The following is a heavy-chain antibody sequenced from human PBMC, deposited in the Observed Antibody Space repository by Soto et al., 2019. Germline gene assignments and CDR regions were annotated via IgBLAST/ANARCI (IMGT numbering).Heavy chain of an antibody. V-gene: IGHV1-69*02. J-gene: IGHJ3*02. CDR3: AQTLITMIVVAHQAFDI. CDR1: GGTFSSYT. D-gene: IGHD3-22*01. CDR2: IIPILGIA. Sequence: SVKVSCKASGGTFSSYTISWVRQAPGQGLEWMGRIIPILGIAKYAQKFQGRVTITADKSTSTAYMEMSSLRSEETAVYYCAQTLITMIVVAHQAFDIWGQGTMVTV.